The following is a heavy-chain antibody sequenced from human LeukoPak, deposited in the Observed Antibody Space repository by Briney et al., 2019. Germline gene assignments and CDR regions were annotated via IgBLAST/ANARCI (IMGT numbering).Heavy chain of an antibody. CDR3: VSGVYGS. CDR1: GFTIISYW. V-gene: IGHV3-7*01. Sequence: GGSLRLSCAASGFTIISYWMTWVRQAPGMGLEWVATINRDGSDKYDVDSVKGRFTISRDNAKNSLYLQMNSLRVEDTAVYYCVSGVYGSGGQGTLVTVSS. J-gene: IGHJ4*02. CDR2: INRDGSDK. D-gene: IGHD3-10*01.